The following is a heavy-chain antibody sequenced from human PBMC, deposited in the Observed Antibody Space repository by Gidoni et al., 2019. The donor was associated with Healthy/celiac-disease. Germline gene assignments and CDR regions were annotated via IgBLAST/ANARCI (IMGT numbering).Heavy chain of an antibody. J-gene: IGHJ6*02. Sequence: QVQLQESGPGLVKPSETLSLTCTVSGGSISSYYWSWIRQPPGKGLEWIGYIYYSGSTNYNPSLKSRVTISVDTSKNQFSLKLSSVTAADTAVYYCASFQGGYCSGGSCKIWDYYYGMDGWGQGTTVTVSS. CDR1: GGSISSYY. D-gene: IGHD2-15*01. CDR3: ASFQGGYCSGGSCKIWDYYYGMDG. CDR2: IYYSGST. V-gene: IGHV4-59*01.